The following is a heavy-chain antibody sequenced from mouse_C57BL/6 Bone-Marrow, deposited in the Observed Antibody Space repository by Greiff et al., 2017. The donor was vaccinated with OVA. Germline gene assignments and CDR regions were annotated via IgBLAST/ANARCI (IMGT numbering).Heavy chain of an antibody. CDR2: IYPGSGNT. CDR3: ARGVGYYGSRDY. CDR1: GYTFTDYY. J-gene: IGHJ2*01. V-gene: IGHV1-76*01. Sequence: QVQLQQSGAELVRPGASVKLSCKASGYTFTDYYINWVKQRPGQGLEWIARIYPGSGNTYYNEKFKGKATLTAEKSSSTAYMQLSSLTSEDSAVYFWARGVGYYGSRDYWGQGTTLTVSS. D-gene: IGHD1-1*01.